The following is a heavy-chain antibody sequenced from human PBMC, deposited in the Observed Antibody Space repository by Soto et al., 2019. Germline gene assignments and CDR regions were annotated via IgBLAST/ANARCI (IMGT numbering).Heavy chain of an antibody. CDR3: AKGSDYYGSGSYLGVWDYYYGMDV. V-gene: IGHV3-23*01. D-gene: IGHD3-10*01. Sequence: GGSLRLSCAASGFTFSSYAMSWVRQAPGKGLEWVSAISGSGGSTYYADSVKGRFTISRDNSKNTLYLQMNSLRAEDTAVYYCAKGSDYYGSGSYLGVWDYYYGMDVWGQGTTVTVSS. J-gene: IGHJ6*02. CDR2: ISGSGGST. CDR1: GFTFSSYA.